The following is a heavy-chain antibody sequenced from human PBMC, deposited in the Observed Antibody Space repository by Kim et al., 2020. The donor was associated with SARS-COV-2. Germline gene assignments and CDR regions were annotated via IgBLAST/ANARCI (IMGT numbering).Heavy chain of an antibody. CDR1: GFTFSSYA. Sequence: GGSLRLSCAASGFTFSSYAMHWVRQAPGKGLEWVAVISYDGSNKYYADSVKGRFTISRDNSKNTLYLQMNSLRAEDTAVYYCARAGELTFDYWGQGTLVT. D-gene: IGHD1-26*01. CDR2: ISYDGSNK. J-gene: IGHJ4*02. CDR3: ARAGELTFDY. V-gene: IGHV3-30*04.